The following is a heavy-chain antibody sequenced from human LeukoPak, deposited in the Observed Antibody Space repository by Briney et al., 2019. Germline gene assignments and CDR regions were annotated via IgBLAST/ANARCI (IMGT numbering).Heavy chain of an antibody. D-gene: IGHD3-9*01. Sequence: GGFLRLSCAASGFTFRRDSMNWVRQAPGKGLEWLSYIRSTDGAIAYADSVKGRFTISRDDAKNSLYLQMNSLRDEDTAVYYCARDRDWAFDYWGQGTLITVSS. J-gene: IGHJ4*02. CDR1: GFTFRRDS. CDR3: ARDRDWAFDY. CDR2: IRSTDGAI. V-gene: IGHV3-48*02.